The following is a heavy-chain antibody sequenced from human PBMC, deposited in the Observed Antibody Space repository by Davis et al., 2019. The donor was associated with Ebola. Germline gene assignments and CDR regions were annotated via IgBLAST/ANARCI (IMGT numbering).Heavy chain of an antibody. J-gene: IGHJ4*02. D-gene: IGHD2-8*02. CDR3: ARVTGPFDY. Sequence: MPSETLSLTCAVSGGSIIGYQWSWVRQPPGKGREWLGYIYYSGTTNYNPSLKSRVSISRDTSKNQFSLKLSSVTAADTAVYYCARVTGPFDYWGQGTLVTVSS. CDR1: GGSIIGYQ. V-gene: IGHV4-59*01. CDR2: IYYSGTT.